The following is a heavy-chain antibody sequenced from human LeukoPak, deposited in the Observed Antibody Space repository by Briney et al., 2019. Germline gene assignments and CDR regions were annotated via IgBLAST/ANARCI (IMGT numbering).Heavy chain of an antibody. CDR1: GGTFSSYA. J-gene: IGHJ4*02. V-gene: IGHV1-2*02. CDR2: INPNSGGT. CDR3: ARVEYCTRGVCINYDL. D-gene: IGHD2-8*01. Sequence: ASVKVSCKASGGTFSSYAISWVRQAPGQGLGWMGWINPNSGGTKYAQKFQGRVTMTRDTSTSTAYMELSGLRPDDTAAYYCARVEYCTRGVCINYDLWGQGTLVPVSS.